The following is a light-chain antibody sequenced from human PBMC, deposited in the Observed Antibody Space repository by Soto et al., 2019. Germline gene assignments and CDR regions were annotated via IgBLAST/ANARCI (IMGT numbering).Light chain of an antibody. Sequence: EIVLTQSPVTLSLSPGDRATLSCGVSQSVSSSYLAWYQQKPGLAPRLLIYDGSSRAIGIPDRFSGSGSGTDFTLTISRLEPEDFAVYYCQHYGTSPTWTFGQGTKVEIK. CDR3: QHYGTSPTWT. J-gene: IGKJ1*01. CDR1: QSVSSSY. V-gene: IGKV3D-20*01. CDR2: DGS.